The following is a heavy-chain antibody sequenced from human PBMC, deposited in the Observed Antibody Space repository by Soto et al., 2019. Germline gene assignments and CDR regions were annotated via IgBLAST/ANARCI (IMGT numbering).Heavy chain of an antibody. J-gene: IGHJ4*02. Sequence: PGGSLRLSCTASGFTFSSYDMHWVRQATGKGLEWVSAIGTDGDTYNPGSVKGRFTITRENAKNTLYLQMDSLRAEDTAVYYCASSGYYSDYFDYWGQGTLVTVSS. CDR2: IGTDGDT. V-gene: IGHV3-13*01. CDR3: ASSGYYSDYFDY. CDR1: GFTFSSYD. D-gene: IGHD3-22*01.